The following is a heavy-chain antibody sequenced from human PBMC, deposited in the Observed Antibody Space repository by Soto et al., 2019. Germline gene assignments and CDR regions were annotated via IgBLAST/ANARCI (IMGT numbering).Heavy chain of an antibody. CDR1: GFTFSNFG. CDR2: ISYDAANK. CDR3: ASGTAFDH. V-gene: IGHV3-30*03. Sequence: QVHLVESGGGVVQPGRSLRLSCAASGFTFSNFGMHWVRQAPGKGLEWVAYISYDAANKYYADSVKSRLTISRDNSKNTLHLQMDSLSGDDTALYYCASGTAFDHWGQGTLVSVSS. D-gene: IGHD2-21*02. J-gene: IGHJ4*02.